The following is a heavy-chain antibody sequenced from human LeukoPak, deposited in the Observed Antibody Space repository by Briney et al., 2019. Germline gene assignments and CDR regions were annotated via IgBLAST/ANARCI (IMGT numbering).Heavy chain of an antibody. CDR1: GYTFTSYG. Sequence: ASVKVSCKASGYTFTSYGISWVRQAPGQGLEWVGWISAYNGNTNYAQKLQGRVTTTTDTSTSTAYMELRSLRSDDTAVYYCARVGRWLQFWFFDYWGQGTLVTVSS. J-gene: IGHJ4*02. V-gene: IGHV1-18*01. CDR3: ARVGRWLQFWFFDY. D-gene: IGHD5-24*01. CDR2: ISAYNGNT.